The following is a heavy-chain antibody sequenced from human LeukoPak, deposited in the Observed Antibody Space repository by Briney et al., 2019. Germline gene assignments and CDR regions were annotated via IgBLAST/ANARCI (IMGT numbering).Heavy chain of an antibody. Sequence: ASVKVSFKASVYTFTGYYMHWVRQAPGQGLEWMGWINPNSGGTNYAQKFQGRVTMTRDTSISTAYMELSRLRSDDTAVYYCARDGTHMVRGVITNYDYWGQGTLVTVSS. CDR2: INPNSGGT. J-gene: IGHJ4*02. CDR3: ARDGTHMVRGVITNYDY. CDR1: VYTFTGYY. D-gene: IGHD3-10*01. V-gene: IGHV1-2*02.